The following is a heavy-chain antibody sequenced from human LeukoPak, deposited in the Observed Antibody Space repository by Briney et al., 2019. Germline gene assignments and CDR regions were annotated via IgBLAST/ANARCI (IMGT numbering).Heavy chain of an antibody. CDR1: GYTFTSYY. D-gene: IGHD5-24*01. J-gene: IGHJ4*02. Sequence: GASVKVSCTASGYTFTSYYMHWVRQAPGQGLEWMGIINPSGGSASYAQKFQGRVTMTRDTSTSTVYMELSSLRSDDTAVYYCARERDGYNIKPFFDYWGQGTLVTVSS. CDR3: ARERDGYNIKPFFDY. V-gene: IGHV1-46*01. CDR2: INPSGGSA.